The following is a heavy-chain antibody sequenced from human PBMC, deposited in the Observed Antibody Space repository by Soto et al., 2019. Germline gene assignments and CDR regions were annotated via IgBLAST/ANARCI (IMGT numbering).Heavy chain of an antibody. J-gene: IGHJ6*02. Sequence: PGESLKISCKGSGYSFTSYWIGCVRQMPGKGLEWMVIIYPGESDTRYSPSFQGQVTISADKSISTAYLQWSSLKASDTAMYYCARLRYVSSSEYGMDVWGQGTTVTVSS. CDR3: ARLRYVSSSEYGMDV. D-gene: IGHD2-2*01. V-gene: IGHV5-51*01. CDR2: IYPGESDT. CDR1: GYSFTSYW.